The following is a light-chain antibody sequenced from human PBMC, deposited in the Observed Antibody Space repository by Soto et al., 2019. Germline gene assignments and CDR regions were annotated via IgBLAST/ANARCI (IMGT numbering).Light chain of an antibody. CDR1: QTISSW. CDR3: QHYNIYSEA. CDR2: KAS. J-gene: IGKJ1*01. V-gene: IGKV1-5*03. Sequence: DIQMTQSPSTLSGSVGDRVTITCRASQTISSWLAWYQQKPGKAPKLLIYKASTLKSWVPSMFSCSGSETEFTLTISSLQSDDFATYYCQHYNIYSEAFGQGTKVELK.